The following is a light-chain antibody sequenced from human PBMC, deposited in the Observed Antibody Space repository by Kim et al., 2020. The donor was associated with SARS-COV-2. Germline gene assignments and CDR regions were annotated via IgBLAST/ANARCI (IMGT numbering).Light chain of an antibody. CDR1: QSVSNN. V-gene: IGKV3-15*01. CDR3: QQYNDWPLLT. J-gene: IGKJ4*01. Sequence: IVMTQSPAPLSVSPGERVTLSCRASQSVSNNLAWYQQRPGQAPRLLIYGASTRATDISPRFSGSGSGTEFTLTIRSLQSEDLAVYYCQQYNDWPLLTFGGGTKVDIK. CDR2: GAS.